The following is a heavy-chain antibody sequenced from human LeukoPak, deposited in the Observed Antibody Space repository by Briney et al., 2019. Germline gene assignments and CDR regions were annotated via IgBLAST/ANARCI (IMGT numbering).Heavy chain of an antibody. CDR3: ARESGSVPFYNALTGRQDYYFYYMDV. CDR1: GYTFITYY. Sequence: ASVKVSCKASGYTFITYYIHWVRQAPGQGLEWMGIINPSGGSTNYAQKFQGRVTLTRDTSTSTVCMELSSLRSEDTAVYFCARESGSVPFYNALTGRQDYYFYYMDVWGKGTTVTVSS. CDR2: INPSGGST. J-gene: IGHJ6*03. V-gene: IGHV1-46*01. D-gene: IGHD3-9*01.